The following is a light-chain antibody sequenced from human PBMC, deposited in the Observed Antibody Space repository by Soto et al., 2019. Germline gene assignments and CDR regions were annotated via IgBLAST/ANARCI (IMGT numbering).Light chain of an antibody. CDR2: DVT. J-gene: IGLJ1*01. CDR1: SLDVGGFDY. Sequence: QSVLTQPRSVSGSPGQSVTISCTGTSLDVGGFDYVSWYQQHPGKAPTLIIYDVTQRPSGVPDRFSGFKSGNTASLTISGLDPGDEADYYCCSYAGIDTYLFGTGTKVTVL. CDR3: CSYAGIDTYL. V-gene: IGLV2-11*01.